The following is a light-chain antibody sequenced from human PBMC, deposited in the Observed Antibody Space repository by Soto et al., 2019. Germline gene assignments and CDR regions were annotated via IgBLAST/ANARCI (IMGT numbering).Light chain of an antibody. CDR2: AAS. V-gene: IGKV1-39*01. CDR3: KQSYSTLP. CDR1: QSISSY. Sequence: DIQMTQSPSSLSASVGDRVTITCRASQSISSYLNWYQQKPGKAPKLLIYAASSLQSGVPSRFSGSGSGTDFTLTISSRQPEDFATYYCKQSYSTLPFGGGTKVEIK. J-gene: IGKJ4*01.